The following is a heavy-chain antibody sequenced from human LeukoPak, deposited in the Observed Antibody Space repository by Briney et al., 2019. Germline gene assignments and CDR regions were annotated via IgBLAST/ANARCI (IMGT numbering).Heavy chain of an antibody. CDR1: GGSISSSSYY. CDR3: ATSGYCSGGSCYGKRDYYYYGMDV. CDR2: IYYSGST. Sequence: TSSETLSLTCTVSGGSISSSSYYWGWIRQPPGKGLEWIGSIYYSGSTYYNPSLKRRVTISVDTSKNQFSLKLSSVTAADTAVYYCATSGYCSGGSCYGKRDYYYYGMDVWGQGTTVTVSS. D-gene: IGHD2-15*01. J-gene: IGHJ6*02. V-gene: IGHV4-39*07.